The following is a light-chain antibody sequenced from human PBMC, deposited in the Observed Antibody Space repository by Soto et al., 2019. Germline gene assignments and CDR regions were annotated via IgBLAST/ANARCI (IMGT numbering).Light chain of an antibody. CDR3: LQDYGDSWT. CDR2: AAS. CDR1: QNLFNW. V-gene: IGKV1-5*01. Sequence: DIQMTQSPSTLSASVGDRVTITCRASQNLFNWLAWYQQKPGQAPKLLIYAASNLYTGVPSRFSGSRSGTEFTLTISSLQPEDFASYYCLQDYGDSWTFGQGTKVDI. J-gene: IGKJ1*01.